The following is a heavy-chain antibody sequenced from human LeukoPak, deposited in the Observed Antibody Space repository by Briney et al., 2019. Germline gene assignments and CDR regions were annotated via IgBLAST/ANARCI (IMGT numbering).Heavy chain of an antibody. D-gene: IGHD5-12*01. V-gene: IGHV3-23*01. Sequence: GGSLRLSCAASGVTFSNYVMSWVRQAPGKGLEWVSGISDSGGSTYYADSVKGRFTISRDNSKNTLYLQMNSLRAEDTAVYYCAKGSGYENWGQGTLVTVSS. CDR3: AKGSGYEN. CDR1: GVTFSNYV. CDR2: ISDSGGST. J-gene: IGHJ4*02.